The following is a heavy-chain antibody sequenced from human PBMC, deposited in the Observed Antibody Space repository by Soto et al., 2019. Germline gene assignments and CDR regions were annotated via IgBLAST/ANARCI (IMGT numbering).Heavy chain of an antibody. CDR1: GGSISDYY. V-gene: IGHV4-59*08. J-gene: IGHJ3*02. CDR3: ARPTGPGDAFDI. Sequence: SETLSLTCTVSGGSISDYYWTWIRQPPGKGLEWIGYIYYSGNTNNNPSLKSRVTISVDTSKNQFSLKLGSVTAADTAVYYCARPTGPGDAFDIWGQGTMVTVSS. CDR2: IYYSGNT.